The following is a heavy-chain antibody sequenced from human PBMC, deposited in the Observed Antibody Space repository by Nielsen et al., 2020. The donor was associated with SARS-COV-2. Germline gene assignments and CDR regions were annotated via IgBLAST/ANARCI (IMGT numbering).Heavy chain of an antibody. J-gene: IGHJ4*02. CDR3: ARDTRTAFDY. D-gene: IGHD1-1*01. CDR1: GFTFSSYW. V-gene: IGHV3-48*04. Sequence: GESLKISCAASGFTFSSYWMNWVRQAPGKGLEWVSYISSSGSTIYYADSVKGRFTISRDNAKNSLYLQMNSLRAEDTAVYYCARDTRTAFDYWGQGTLVTVSS. CDR2: ISSSGSTI.